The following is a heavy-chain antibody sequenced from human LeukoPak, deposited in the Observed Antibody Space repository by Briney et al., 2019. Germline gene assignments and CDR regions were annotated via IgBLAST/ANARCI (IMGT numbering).Heavy chain of an antibody. CDR2: IKQDGSEK. CDR3: ARDQKGYSYGYFAVGYYYYYYMDV. V-gene: IGHV3-7*01. J-gene: IGHJ6*03. Sequence: GGSLRLSCAASGFTFSSYWMSWVRQAPGKGLEWVANIKQDGSEKYYVDSVKGRFTISRDNAKNSLYLQMNSLRAEHTAVYYCARDQKGYSYGYFAVGYYYYYYMDVWGKGTTVTVSS. D-gene: IGHD5-18*01. CDR1: GFTFSSYW.